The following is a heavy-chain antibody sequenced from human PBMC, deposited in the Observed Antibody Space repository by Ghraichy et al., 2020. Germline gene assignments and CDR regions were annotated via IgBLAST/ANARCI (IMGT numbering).Heavy chain of an antibody. CDR1: GYTFTSYG. CDR2: ISAYNGNT. Sequence: ASVKVSCKASGYTFTSYGISWVRQAPGQGLEWMGWISAYNGNTNYAQKLQGRVTMTTDTSTSTAYMELRSLRSDDTAVYYCAREPPTATYYYHGMDVWGQGTTVTVSS. D-gene: IGHD2-21*02. J-gene: IGHJ6*02. CDR3: AREPPTATYYYHGMDV. V-gene: IGHV1-18*04.